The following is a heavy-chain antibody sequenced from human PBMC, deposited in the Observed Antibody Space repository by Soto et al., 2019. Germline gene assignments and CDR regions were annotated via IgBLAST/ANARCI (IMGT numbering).Heavy chain of an antibody. CDR1: GGSISSSNW. Sequence: SETLSLTCAVSGGSISSSNWWSWVRQPPGKGLEWIGEIYHSGSTNYNPSLKSRVTISVDKSKNQFSLKLSSVTAADTAVYYCARSLYQGSHNFDYWGQGTLVTVSS. CDR3: ARSLYQGSHNFDY. D-gene: IGHD2-2*02. J-gene: IGHJ4*02. V-gene: IGHV4-4*02. CDR2: IYHSGST.